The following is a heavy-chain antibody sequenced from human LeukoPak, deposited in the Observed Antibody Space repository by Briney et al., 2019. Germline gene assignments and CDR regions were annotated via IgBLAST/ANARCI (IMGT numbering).Heavy chain of an antibody. J-gene: IGHJ6*03. CDR1: GFTVSSNY. Sequence: GGSLRLSCTASGFTVSSNYMSWVRQAPGKGLEWVSVIYSGGSTYYADSVKGRCTISRDNSKNTLYLQMNSLRAEDTAVYYCARDLGYYGSGSYYKDYYYYYMDVWGKGTTVTVSS. D-gene: IGHD3-10*01. CDR2: IYSGGST. V-gene: IGHV3-53*01. CDR3: ARDLGYYGSGSYYKDYYYYYMDV.